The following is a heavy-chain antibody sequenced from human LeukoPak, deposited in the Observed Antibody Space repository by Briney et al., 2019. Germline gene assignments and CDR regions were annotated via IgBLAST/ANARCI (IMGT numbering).Heavy chain of an antibody. Sequence: SETLSLTCTVSGGSISSYYWSWIRQPPGKGLEWIGYIYYSGSTNYNPSLKSRVTISVDTSKNQFSLKLSSVTAADTAVYYCARRYSIGWAFDYWGQGTLVTVSS. CDR2: IYYSGST. J-gene: IGHJ4*02. CDR3: ARRYSIGWAFDY. CDR1: GGSISSYY. D-gene: IGHD6-19*01. V-gene: IGHV4-59*08.